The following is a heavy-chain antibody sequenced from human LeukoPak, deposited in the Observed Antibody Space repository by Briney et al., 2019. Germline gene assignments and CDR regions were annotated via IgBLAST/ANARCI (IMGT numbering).Heavy chain of an antibody. Sequence: SETLSLTCTVSGGSISSSSYYWGWIRQPPGKGLEWIGSIYYSGSTYYNPSLKSRVTISVDTSKNQFSLKLSSVTAADTAVYYCARSYGDYAHFDYWGQGTLVTVSS. CDR3: ARSYGDYAHFDY. CDR2: IYYSGST. J-gene: IGHJ4*02. V-gene: IGHV4-39*07. CDR1: GGSISSSSYY. D-gene: IGHD4-17*01.